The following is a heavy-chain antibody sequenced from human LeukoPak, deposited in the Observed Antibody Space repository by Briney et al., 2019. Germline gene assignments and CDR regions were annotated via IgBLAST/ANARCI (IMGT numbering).Heavy chain of an antibody. V-gene: IGHV3-23*01. CDR3: AKDGGLWVSAHWGDS. J-gene: IGHJ4*02. D-gene: IGHD7-27*01. Sequence: PGASLRLSCAAAVLTFSSYTVSWVRKAPWKGLEWVLTITTSDGNTYYADSVKGRFTVSRDNSKNTLFLQMNSLRAEDTAVYYCAKDGGLWVSAHWGDSWGRGTLVTVSS. CDR2: ITTSDGNT. CDR1: VLTFSSYT.